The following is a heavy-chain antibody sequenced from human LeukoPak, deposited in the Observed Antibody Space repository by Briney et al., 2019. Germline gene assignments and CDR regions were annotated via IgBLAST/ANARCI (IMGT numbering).Heavy chain of an antibody. CDR3: ARSHDYGDLNWFDP. CDR1: GGSISSGGYY. J-gene: IGHJ5*02. CDR2: IYYSGST. Sequence: SQTLSLTCTVSGGSISSGGYYWSWIHQHPGKGLEWIGYIYYSGSTYYNPSLKSRVTISVDTSKNQFSLKLSSVTAADTAVYYCARSHDYGDLNWFDPWGQGTLVTVSS. D-gene: IGHD4-17*01. V-gene: IGHV4-31*03.